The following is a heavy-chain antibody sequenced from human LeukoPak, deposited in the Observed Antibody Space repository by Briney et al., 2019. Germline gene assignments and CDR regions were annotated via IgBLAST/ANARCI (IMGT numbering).Heavy chain of an antibody. CDR2: VYYSGST. CDR3: ARVTSGSYYGFDY. V-gene: IGHV4-59*01. Sequence: PSETLSLTCTVSGGSISPYYWSWIRQPPGKGLEWIGYVYYSGSTNYNPSLKSRVTISVDTSKNHFSLKLTSVTAADTAVYYCARVTSGSYYGFDYWGQGTLVTVSS. D-gene: IGHD1-26*01. CDR1: GGSISPYY. J-gene: IGHJ4*02.